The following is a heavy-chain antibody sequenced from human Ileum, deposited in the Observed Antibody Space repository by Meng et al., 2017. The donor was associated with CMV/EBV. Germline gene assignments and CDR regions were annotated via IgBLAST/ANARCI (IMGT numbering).Heavy chain of an antibody. Sequence: GESLKISCAASGFSLTHYWMHWVRQAPGTGLGWVSRLDTDGTTTNYADFVMGRFTISRDNTKNTLYLQMNSLRAEDTAVYYCVRDLSGPDYWGQGTLVTVSS. CDR1: GFSLTHYW. J-gene: IGHJ4*02. V-gene: IGHV3-74*01. CDR2: LDTDGTTT. CDR3: VRDLSGPDY.